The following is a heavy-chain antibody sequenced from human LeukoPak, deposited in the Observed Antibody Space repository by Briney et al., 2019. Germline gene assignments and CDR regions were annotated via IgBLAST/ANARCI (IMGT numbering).Heavy chain of an antibody. CDR3: AKTSLSDPSGHYYYMDV. V-gene: IGHV3-21*01. Sequence: GGSLRLSCAASGFTFSTYTMNWVRQAPGKGLEWVSSISSSNSYIYYADSVRGRFTISRDNSQNTVSLQLNNLRIEDTALYYCAKTSLSDPSGHYYYMDVWGKGTTVTVSS. J-gene: IGHJ6*03. CDR2: ISSSNSYI. CDR1: GFTFSTYT. D-gene: IGHD3-3*01.